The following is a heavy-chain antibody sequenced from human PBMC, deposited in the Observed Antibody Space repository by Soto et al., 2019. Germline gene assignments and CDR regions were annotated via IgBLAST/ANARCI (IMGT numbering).Heavy chain of an antibody. V-gene: IGHV4-59*08. CDR3: ARHESSGWYYFDY. J-gene: IGHJ4*02. Sequence: QVQLQESGPGLVKPSETLSLTCTVSGGYISSYYWSWIRQPPGKGLEWIGYIYNSGSTNYDPSLKSRVTIPVDMSKNQFSLKLNSVTAADTAVYYCARHESSGWYYFDYWGQGTLVTGSS. CDR2: IYNSGST. CDR1: GGYISSYY. D-gene: IGHD6-19*01.